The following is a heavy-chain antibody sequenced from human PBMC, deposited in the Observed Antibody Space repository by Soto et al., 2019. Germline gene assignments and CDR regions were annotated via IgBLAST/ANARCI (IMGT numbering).Heavy chain of an antibody. V-gene: IGHV3-9*01. CDR1: GFTFDDYA. J-gene: IGHJ3*02. Sequence: EVQLVESGGGLVQPGRSLRLSCAASGFTFDDYAMHWDRQAPGKGLEWVSGISWNSASIGYADSVKGRFTISRDNAKKSLYLQMNSLRAEDTALYYCAKWDDYGDSNEAFDIWGHGTMVTFAS. CDR2: ISWNSASI. D-gene: IGHD4-17*01. CDR3: AKWDDYGDSNEAFDI.